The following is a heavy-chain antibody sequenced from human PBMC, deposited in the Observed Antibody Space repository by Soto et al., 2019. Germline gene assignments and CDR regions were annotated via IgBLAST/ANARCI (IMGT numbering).Heavy chain of an antibody. CDR3: ARDFDCSGGSCYYNLFEY. V-gene: IGHV3-30*19. Sequence: PGGSLRLSCAASGFTFNSYGMHWVRQAPGKGLEWIGGICYGGSNKYYADSVKGRFTISRDNSKNTLYLQMNSLRAEDTAVYYCARDFDCSGGSCYYNLFEYWGQGTLVTVSS. J-gene: IGHJ4*02. CDR2: ICYGGSNK. CDR1: GFTFNSYG. D-gene: IGHD2-15*01.